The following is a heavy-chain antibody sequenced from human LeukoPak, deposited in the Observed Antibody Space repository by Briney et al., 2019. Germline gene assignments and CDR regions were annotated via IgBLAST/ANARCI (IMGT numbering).Heavy chain of an antibody. Sequence: GGSLRLSCAASGFTFSSYAMSWVRQAPGKGLEWVSAISGSGGSTYYADSVKGRFTISRDNSKNTLYLQMNSLRAEDTAVYYCAKWGYGSGSYSGFQHWGQGTLVTVSS. CDR2: ISGSGGST. J-gene: IGHJ1*01. D-gene: IGHD3-10*01. CDR3: AKWGYGSGSYSGFQH. CDR1: GFTFSSYA. V-gene: IGHV3-23*01.